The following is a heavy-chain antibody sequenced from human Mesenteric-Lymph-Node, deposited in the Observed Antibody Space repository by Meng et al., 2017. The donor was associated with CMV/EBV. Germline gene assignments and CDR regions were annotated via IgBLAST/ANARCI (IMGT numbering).Heavy chain of an antibody. CDR1: GYTFTGYY. CDR2: INPNSGGT. J-gene: IGHJ6*02. V-gene: IGHV1-2*02. CDR3: ARRGSSAAGYYYGMDV. D-gene: IGHD3-16*01. Sequence: ASVKVSCKASGYTFTGYYMHWVRQAPGQGLEWMGWINPNSGGTNYAQKFQGRVTMTRDTSINTAYMELSRLTSDDTAVYYCARRGSSAAGYYYGMDVWGQGTTVTVSS.